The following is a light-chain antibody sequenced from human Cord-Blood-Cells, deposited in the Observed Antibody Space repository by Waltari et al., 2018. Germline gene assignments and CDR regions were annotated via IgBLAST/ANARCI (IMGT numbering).Light chain of an antibody. Sequence: QSALTPPRPVSGSPGQSATISCTGTSSDVGGYNYVPWYQQHPGKAPKLMIYDVSKRPSGVPDRFSGSKSGNTASLTISGLQAEDEADYYCCSYAGSYTLVFGTGTKVTVL. CDR3: CSYAGSYTLV. CDR1: SSDVGGYNY. J-gene: IGLJ1*01. CDR2: DVS. V-gene: IGLV2-11*01.